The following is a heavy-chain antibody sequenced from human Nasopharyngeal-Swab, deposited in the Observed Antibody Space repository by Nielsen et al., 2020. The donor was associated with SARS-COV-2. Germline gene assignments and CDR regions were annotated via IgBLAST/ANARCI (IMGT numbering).Heavy chain of an antibody. D-gene: IGHD1-1*01. J-gene: IGHJ6*02. Sequence: SGPTLVKPTQTLTLTCTFSGFSLSTSGMCVSWIRQPPGKALEWLALIDWDDDKYYSTSLKTRLTISKDTSKNQVVLTMTNMDPVDTATYYCARMPVQLERPGDYCYYGMDVWGQGTTVTVSS. CDR1: GFSLSTSGMC. CDR2: IDWDDDK. CDR3: ARMPVQLERPGDYCYYGMDV. V-gene: IGHV2-70*01.